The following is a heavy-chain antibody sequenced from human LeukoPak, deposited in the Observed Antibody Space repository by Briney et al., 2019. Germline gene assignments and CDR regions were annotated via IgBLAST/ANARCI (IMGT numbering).Heavy chain of an antibody. CDR2: INHSGST. V-gene: IGHV4-34*01. J-gene: IGHJ6*03. Sequence: PSETLSLTCAVYGGSFSGYYWSWIRQPPGKGLEWIGEINHSGSTNYNPSLKSRVTISVDTSKNRFSLKLSSVTAADTAVYYCARGQVSSSWYTYYYYYMDVWGKGTTVTVSS. D-gene: IGHD6-13*01. CDR3: ARGQVSSSWYTYYYYYMDV. CDR1: GGSFSGYY.